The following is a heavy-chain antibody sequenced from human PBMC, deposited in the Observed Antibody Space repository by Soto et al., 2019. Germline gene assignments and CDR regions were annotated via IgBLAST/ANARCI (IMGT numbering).Heavy chain of an antibody. J-gene: IGHJ4*02. CDR2: VFGDDGST. Sequence: QIQLVQSGPEVKMPGASVKVSCKTSRYTFGLYGITWVRQAPGPGLEWMGCVFGDDGSTDYAQNLLGRVTMTTDTSTTTAYMELRNLRSDDSAISYCARRTLGSSIGIGDYWGQGALVTVSS. V-gene: IGHV1-18*01. CDR1: RYTFGLYG. CDR3: ARRTLGSSIGIGDY. D-gene: IGHD1-1*01.